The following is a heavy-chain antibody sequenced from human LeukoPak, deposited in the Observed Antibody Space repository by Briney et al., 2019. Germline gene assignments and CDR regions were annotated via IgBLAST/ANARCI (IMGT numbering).Heavy chain of an antibody. D-gene: IGHD6-13*01. Sequence: PSETLSLTRTVSSGSISNYDWSWIRQPAGKGLEWIGRIYTSGSTNYNPSLKSRVTMSVDTSKKQFSLKLSSVTAADTAVYYCARLTSSWYQDWYFDLWGRGTLVTVSS. CDR1: SGSISNYD. V-gene: IGHV4-4*07. CDR3: ARLTSSWYQDWYFDL. CDR2: IYTSGST. J-gene: IGHJ2*01.